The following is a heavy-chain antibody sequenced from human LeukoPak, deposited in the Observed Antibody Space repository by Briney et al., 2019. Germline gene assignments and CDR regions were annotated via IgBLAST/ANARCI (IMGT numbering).Heavy chain of an antibody. Sequence: SETLSLTCAVYGGSFSGYYWSWIRQPPGKGLEWIGEINHSGSTNYNPSLKSRVTISLDTSNNQFSLKVTSVTAADTAVYYCARGTLNWYAVYWGQGSLVTVSS. CDR2: INHSGST. V-gene: IGHV4-34*01. D-gene: IGHD1-20*01. CDR1: GGSFSGYY. CDR3: ARGTLNWYAVY. J-gene: IGHJ4*02.